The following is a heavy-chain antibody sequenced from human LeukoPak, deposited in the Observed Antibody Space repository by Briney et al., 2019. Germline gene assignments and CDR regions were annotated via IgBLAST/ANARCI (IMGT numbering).Heavy chain of an antibody. V-gene: IGHV4-4*07. J-gene: IGHJ3*02. CDR2: IYTSGNT. Sequence: PSETLSLTCTVSGGSINSYYWSWIRQPAGKGLEWIGRIYTSGNTNYNPSLKSRVTLSVDTSKNPFSLRLTSVTAADTDVYYCARKGISAVAGAFDIWGQGTMVTVSS. D-gene: IGHD6-19*01. CDR3: ARKGISAVAGAFDI. CDR1: GGSINSYY.